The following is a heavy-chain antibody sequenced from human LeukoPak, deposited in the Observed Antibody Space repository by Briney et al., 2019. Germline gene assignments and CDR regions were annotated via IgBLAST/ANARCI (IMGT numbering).Heavy chain of an antibody. CDR3: ARVKGIVAARHFDY. V-gene: IGHV3-21*01. Sequence: GGSLRLSCAASGFTFSSYTMNWVRQAPGKGLEWVSSIRSGGSDIYYADSVKGRFTISRDNAKNSLYLQMNSLRAEDTAVYYCARVKGIVAARHFDYWGQGTLVTVSS. D-gene: IGHD6-13*01. CDR2: IRSGGSDI. J-gene: IGHJ4*02. CDR1: GFTFSSYT.